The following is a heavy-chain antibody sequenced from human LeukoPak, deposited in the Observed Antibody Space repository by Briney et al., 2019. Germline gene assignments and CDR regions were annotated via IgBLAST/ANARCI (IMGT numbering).Heavy chain of an antibody. V-gene: IGHV3-15*01. CDR3: TTVYCSSTSCYSPRMDV. J-gene: IGHJ6*04. CDR1: GFTSSSYA. CDR2: IKSRTDGGTT. Sequence: GGSLRLSCAASGFTSSSYAMSWVRQAPGKGLEWVGRIKSRTDGGTTDYAAPVKGRFIISRDDSKNTLYLQMNSLKTEDTAVYYCTTVYCSSTSCYSPRMDVWGKGTTVTVSS. D-gene: IGHD2-2*02.